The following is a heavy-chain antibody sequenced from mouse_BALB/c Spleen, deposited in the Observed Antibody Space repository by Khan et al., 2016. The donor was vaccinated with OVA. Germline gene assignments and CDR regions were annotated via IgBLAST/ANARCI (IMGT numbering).Heavy chain of an antibody. CDR1: GYSITGDYA. J-gene: IGHJ3*01. Sequence: EVELVESGPGLVKPSQSLSLTCTVTGYSITGDYAWNWIRQCPGNKLEWMGDIRNSGSTSYNPSLKSRISITRDKSKNQFFLQLNSVTTEDSARYCCAYGYDEGFAYWGQGTLVTVSA. V-gene: IGHV3-2*02. CDR2: IRNSGST. D-gene: IGHD2-2*01. CDR3: AYGYDEGFAY.